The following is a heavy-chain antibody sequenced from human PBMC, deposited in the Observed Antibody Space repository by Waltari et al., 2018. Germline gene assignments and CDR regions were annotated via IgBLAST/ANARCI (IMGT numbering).Heavy chain of an antibody. D-gene: IGHD6-13*01. CDR1: GYTFTGYY. Sequence: QVQLVQSGAEVKKPGASVKVSCKASGYTFTGYYMHWVRQAPGQGLEWMGWINPNSGGTNYAQKFQGRVTMTRDTSISTAYMELSRLRSDDTAVYYCARDRIRIAAAGTDGGWFDPWGQGTLVTVSS. J-gene: IGHJ5*02. CDR2: INPNSGGT. V-gene: IGHV1-2*02. CDR3: ARDRIRIAAAGTDGGWFDP.